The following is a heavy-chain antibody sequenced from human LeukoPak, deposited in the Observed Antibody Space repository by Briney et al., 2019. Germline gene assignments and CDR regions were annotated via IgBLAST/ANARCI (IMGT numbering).Heavy chain of an antibody. V-gene: IGHV3-48*03. CDR1: GFIFRSYG. CDR3: ASEFIVGATFDY. Sequence: PGGSLRLSCAASGFIFRSYGMNWVRQAPGKGLERVSYITSSGSTIYYADSVKGRFTISRDNAKTSLYLQMNSLRAEDTAVYYCASEFIVGATFDYWGQGTLVTVSS. J-gene: IGHJ4*02. CDR2: ITSSGSTI. D-gene: IGHD1-26*01.